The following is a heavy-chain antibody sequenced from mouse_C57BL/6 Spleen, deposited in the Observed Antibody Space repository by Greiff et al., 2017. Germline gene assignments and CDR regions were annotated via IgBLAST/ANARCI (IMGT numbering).Heavy chain of an antibody. V-gene: IGHV1-61*01. CDR2: IYPSDSET. J-gene: IGHJ3*01. CDR3: SIYYGYDEAWFAY. CDR1: GYTFTSYW. Sequence: VQLQQPGAELVRPGSSVKLSCKASGYTFTSYWMDWVKQRPGQGLEWIGNIYPSDSETHYNQKFKDKATLTVDKSSSPAYMQLSSLTSEDSAVYYCSIYYGYDEAWFAYWGQGTLVTVSA. D-gene: IGHD2-2*01.